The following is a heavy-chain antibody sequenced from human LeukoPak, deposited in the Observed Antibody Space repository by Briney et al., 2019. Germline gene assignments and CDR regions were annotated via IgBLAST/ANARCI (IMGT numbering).Heavy chain of an antibody. V-gene: IGHV1-18*01. CDR1: GYTFTSYG. CDR3: ARGSYDFWSGYPYYFDY. D-gene: IGHD3-3*01. J-gene: IGHJ4*02. CDR2: ISAYNGNT. Sequence: ASVKVSCKASGYTFTSYGISWVRQAPGQGLEWMGWISAYNGNTNYAQKLQGRVTMTTDTSTSTAYMELRGLRSDDTAVYYCARGSYDFWSGYPYYFDYWGQGTLVTVSS.